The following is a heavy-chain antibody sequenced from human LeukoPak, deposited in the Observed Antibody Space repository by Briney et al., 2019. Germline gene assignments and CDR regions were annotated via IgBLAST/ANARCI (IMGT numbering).Heavy chain of an antibody. J-gene: IGHJ4*02. CDR3: ARDLVKGAAAGTALDY. CDR2: ISYDGSNK. D-gene: IGHD6-13*01. Sequence: GGSLRLSCAASGFTFSSYAMHWVRRAPGKGLEWVAVISYDGSNKYYADSVKGRFTISRDNSKNTLYLQMNSLRAEDTAVYYCARDLVKGAAAGTALDYWGLGTLVTVSS. V-gene: IGHV3-30*01. CDR1: GFTFSSYA.